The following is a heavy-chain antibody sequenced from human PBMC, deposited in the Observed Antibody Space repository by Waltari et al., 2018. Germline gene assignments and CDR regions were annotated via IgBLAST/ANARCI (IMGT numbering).Heavy chain of an antibody. D-gene: IGHD4-4*01. CDR3: ARGRGLQGFNFYYDMDV. J-gene: IGHJ6*03. V-gene: IGHV4-4*07. CDR1: GGFANNLY. Sequence: QVHLQESGPGRLKPSETLSLTCTVSGGFANNLYWCWFRRPAGKGVEWIGRVFSSGSTNYNSSLKSRVTMSVDTSKNQISLKLTAVTAADTGIYYCARGRGLQGFNFYYDMDVWGKGSAVTVSS. CDR2: VFSSGST.